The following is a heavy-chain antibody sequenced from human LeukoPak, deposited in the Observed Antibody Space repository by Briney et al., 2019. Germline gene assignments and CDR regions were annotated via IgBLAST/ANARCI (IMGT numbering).Heavy chain of an antibody. CDR2: IYHSGST. CDR1: GGSVSSGGYY. V-gene: IGHV4-30-2*01. Sequence: SETLSLTCTVSGGSVSSGGYYWSWIRQPPGKGLEWIGYIYHSGSTYYNPSLKSRVTISVDRSKNQFSLKLSSVTAADTAVYYCARVGDAFDIWGQGTMVTVSS. CDR3: ARVGDAFDI. J-gene: IGHJ3*02.